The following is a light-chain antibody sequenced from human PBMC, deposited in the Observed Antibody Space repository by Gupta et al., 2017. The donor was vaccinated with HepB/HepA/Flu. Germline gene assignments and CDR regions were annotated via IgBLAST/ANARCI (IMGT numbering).Light chain of an antibody. J-gene: IGKJ4*01. Sequence: DIVMPQSPLSLPVTPGEPASISCRSSQSLLHNNGHNYLDCYLQKPGQSSQLLIFLASNRASGGPDSCGGGGSGTDCILTISRVEAEDGGDYYWMQARQSPLTFGGGTKVEIK. V-gene: IGKV2-28*01. CDR2: LAS. CDR3: MQARQSPLT. CDR1: QSLLHNNGHNY.